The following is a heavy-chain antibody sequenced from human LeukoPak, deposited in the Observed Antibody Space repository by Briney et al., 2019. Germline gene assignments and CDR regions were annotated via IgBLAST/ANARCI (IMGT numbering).Heavy chain of an antibody. CDR2: IYYSGST. V-gene: IGHV4-39*01. J-gene: IGHJ3*02. CDR1: GGSISSSSYY. Sequence: KASETLSLTCTVSGGSISSSSYYWGWIRQPPGKGLEWIGSIYYSGSTYYNPSLKSRVTISVDTSKNQISLNLNSVTAADTAVYYCARHRDSGGYLRAFDIWGQGTLVTVSS. CDR3: ARHRDSGGYLRAFDI. D-gene: IGHD3-22*01.